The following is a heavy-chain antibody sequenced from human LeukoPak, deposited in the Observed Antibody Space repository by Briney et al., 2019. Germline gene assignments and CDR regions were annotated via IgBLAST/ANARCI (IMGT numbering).Heavy chain of an antibody. J-gene: IGHJ4*02. CDR2: ISWNSGSI. CDR3: AKDGGIAVAETYFDY. CDR1: GFTFDDYA. Sequence: SGGSLRLSCAASGFTFDDYAMHWVRQAPGKGLEWASGISWNSGSIGYADSVKGRFTISRDNAKNSLYLQMNSLRAEDTALYYCAKDGGIAVAETYFDYWGQGTLVTVSS. V-gene: IGHV3-9*01. D-gene: IGHD6-19*01.